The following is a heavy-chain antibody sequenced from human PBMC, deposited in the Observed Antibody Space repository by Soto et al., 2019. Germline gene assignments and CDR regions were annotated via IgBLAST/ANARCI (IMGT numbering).Heavy chain of an antibody. D-gene: IGHD3-3*01. Sequence: EVRLAQSGGGLVQPGGSLRLSCSGSGLPFSSYRMSWVRQAPGKGLEWVANINQDGSEIDYVESVRGRFTVSRDNAENSVHLLMNGLGAEDTAVYYCARGYYDLWDVYNGFDMWGQGTTVIVSS. J-gene: IGHJ3*02. V-gene: IGHV3-7*05. CDR3: ARGYYDLWDVYNGFDM. CDR1: GLPFSSYR. CDR2: INQDGSEI.